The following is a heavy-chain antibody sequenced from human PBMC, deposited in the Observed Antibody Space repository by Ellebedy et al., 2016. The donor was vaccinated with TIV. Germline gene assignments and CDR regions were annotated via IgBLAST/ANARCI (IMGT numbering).Heavy chain of an antibody. J-gene: IGHJ6*02. CDR1: GGSISSSSYY. CDR2: IYYSGST. D-gene: IGHD2-2*01. Sequence: SETLSLXXTVSGGSISSSSYYWGWIRQPPGKGLEWIGCIYYSGSTNYNPSLKSRVTISVDTSKNQFSLKLSSVTAADTAVYYCARLVVPAAMRGMDVWGQGTTVTVSS. V-gene: IGHV4-39*07. CDR3: ARLVVPAAMRGMDV.